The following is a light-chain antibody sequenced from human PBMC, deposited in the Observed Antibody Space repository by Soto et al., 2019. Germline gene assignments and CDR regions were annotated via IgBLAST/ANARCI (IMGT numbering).Light chain of an antibody. V-gene: IGKV3-15*01. Sequence: EIVMTQSPATRSVSPGERATLSCRASQSVSGSLAWYQQKPGQAPRLLFYGAPTRATGVPARFSGSGSGTEFTLTISSLQSEDCAVYYCQQYNKWLYTFGQGTKLAIK. CDR3: QQYNKWLYT. CDR2: GAP. CDR1: QSVSGS. J-gene: IGKJ2*01.